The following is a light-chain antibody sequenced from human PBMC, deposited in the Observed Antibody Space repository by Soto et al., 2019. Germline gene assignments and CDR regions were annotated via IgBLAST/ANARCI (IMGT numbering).Light chain of an antibody. V-gene: IGLV2-11*01. J-gene: IGLJ3*02. CDR3: GSYAGSNTWV. CDR1: SSDVGGYNY. CDR2: DVS. Sequence: QSALTQPRSVSGSPGQSVAISCTGTSSDVGGYNYVSWYQQHPGKAPKLMIYDVSKRPSGVPDRFSGSKSGNTASLTISGLQAEDEADYCCGSYAGSNTWVFGGGTKVTVL.